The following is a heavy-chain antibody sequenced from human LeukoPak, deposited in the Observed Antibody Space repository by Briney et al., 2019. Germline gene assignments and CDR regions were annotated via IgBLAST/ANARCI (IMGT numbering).Heavy chain of an antibody. Sequence: SETLSLTCAVYGGSFSGYYWSWVRQPPGKGLEWIGEINHSGSTNYNPSLKSRVTISVDTSKNQFSLKLSSVTAADTAVYYCARGRPKVNWFDPWGQGTLVTVSS. J-gene: IGHJ5*02. CDR3: ARGRPKVNWFDP. V-gene: IGHV4-34*01. CDR1: GGSFSGYY. CDR2: INHSGST.